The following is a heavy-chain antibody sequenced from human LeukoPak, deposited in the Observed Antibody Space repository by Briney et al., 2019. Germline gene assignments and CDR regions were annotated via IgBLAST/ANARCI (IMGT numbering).Heavy chain of an antibody. D-gene: IGHD2-15*01. CDR2: MYTLGNT. CDR3: ARDHDRYCSGGSCSEFDY. Sequence: GGSLRLSCAASGFTVSTNYMTWIRQAPGKGLEWVSVMYTLGNTNYADSVRGRFTISRDNAKNSLYLQMNSLRAEDTAVYYCARDHDRYCSGGSCSEFDYWGQGTLVTVSS. CDR1: GFTVSTNY. J-gene: IGHJ4*02. V-gene: IGHV3-53*01.